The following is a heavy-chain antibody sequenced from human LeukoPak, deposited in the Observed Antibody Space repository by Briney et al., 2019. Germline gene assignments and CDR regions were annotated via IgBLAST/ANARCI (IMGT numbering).Heavy chain of an antibody. V-gene: IGHV4-4*02. D-gene: IGHD4-23*01. CDR1: GGSITISNSNW. Sequence: PSETLSLTCAVSGGSITISNSNWWSWVRQPPVKGLEWIGEISHSGSTNYNPSLKSRVTISVDKSKNQFSLKLSSVTAADTAVYYCARDLHGGNSFTSDWYFDLWGRGTLVTVSS. J-gene: IGHJ2*01. CDR2: ISHSGST. CDR3: ARDLHGGNSFTSDWYFDL.